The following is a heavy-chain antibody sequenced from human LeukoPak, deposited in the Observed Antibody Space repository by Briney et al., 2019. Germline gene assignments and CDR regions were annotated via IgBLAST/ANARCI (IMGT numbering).Heavy chain of an antibody. Sequence: SETLSLTCTVSGGSISSYYWSWIRQPPGKGLEWIGYIYYSGSTNYNPSLKSRVTISVDTSKNQFSLKLSSVTAADTAVYYCARLTVTPVAAFDIWGQGTMVTVSS. V-gene: IGHV4-59*08. J-gene: IGHJ3*02. CDR2: IYYSGST. CDR3: ARLTVTPVAAFDI. D-gene: IGHD4-17*01. CDR1: GGSISSYY.